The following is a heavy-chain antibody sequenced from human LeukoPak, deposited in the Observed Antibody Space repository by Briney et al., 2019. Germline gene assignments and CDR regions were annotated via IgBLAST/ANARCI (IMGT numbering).Heavy chain of an antibody. J-gene: IGHJ6*02. D-gene: IGHD3-10*01. Sequence: GGSLRLSCAASGFTFSSYAMSWVRQAPGKGLEWVSVISGSVGSIYYADSVKGRFTISRDNSKNTLYLQMNSLRAEDTAVYYCAKEEGSGYYYGMDVWGQGTTVTVSS. CDR3: AKEEGSGYYYGMDV. CDR2: ISGSVGSI. CDR1: GFTFSSYA. V-gene: IGHV3-23*01.